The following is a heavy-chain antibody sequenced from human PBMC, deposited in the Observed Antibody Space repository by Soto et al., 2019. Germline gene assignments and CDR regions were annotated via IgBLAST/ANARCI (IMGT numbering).Heavy chain of an antibody. CDR1: GGSLSSYD. J-gene: IGHJ4*02. D-gene: IGHD5-18*01. Sequence: PSETLSLTCTVSGGSLSSYDWSWIRQPPGKGLEWVGYMYNSGSANYNPSLKSRVTISVDMSQNQFSLKLTSVTAADTAVYYCARHGAIYSNSWYDFDYWGQGTLVTVS. CDR3: ARHGAIYSNSWYDFDY. V-gene: IGHV4-59*08. CDR2: MYNSGSA.